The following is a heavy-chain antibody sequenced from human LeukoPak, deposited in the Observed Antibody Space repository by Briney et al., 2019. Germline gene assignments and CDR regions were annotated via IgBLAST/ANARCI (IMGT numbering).Heavy chain of an antibody. CDR2: INPNGGST. D-gene: IGHD3-16*01. V-gene: IGHV1-46*01. CDR3: ARAGGIYFDY. Sequence: ASVKVSFKASGYTFTTCYIHWVRQAPGQGLEWMGIINPNGGSTTYEQKFQGRVTMTRDTSTSTVYMELSSLRSEDTAMYYCARAGGIYFDYWGQGTLVTVSS. J-gene: IGHJ4*02. CDR1: GYTFTTCY.